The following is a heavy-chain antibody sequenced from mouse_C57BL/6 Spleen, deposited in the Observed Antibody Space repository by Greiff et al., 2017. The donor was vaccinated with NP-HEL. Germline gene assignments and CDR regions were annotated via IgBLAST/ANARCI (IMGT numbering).Heavy chain of an antibody. J-gene: IGHJ3*01. V-gene: IGHV1-80*01. D-gene: IGHD2-2*01. Sequence: QVQLQQSGAELVKPGASVKISCKASGYAFSSYWMNWVKQRPGKGLEWIGQIYPGDGDTNYNGKFKGKATLTADKSSSTAYMQLSSLTSEDSAVYFCARRSPYGYDGFAYWGQGTLVTVSA. CDR1: GYAFSSYW. CDR3: ARRSPYGYDGFAY. CDR2: IYPGDGDT.